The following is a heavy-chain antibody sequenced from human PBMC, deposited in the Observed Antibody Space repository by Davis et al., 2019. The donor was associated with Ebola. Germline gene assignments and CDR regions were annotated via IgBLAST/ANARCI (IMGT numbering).Heavy chain of an antibody. V-gene: IGHV3-23*01. Sequence: GESLKISCAASGFTFNTYALTWVRQAPGKGLEWVSGISDSGGSTCYADSVKGRFTISRDNSKNTVYLEMNSLRAEDTAVYYCAKAITGDTYGAFDQLGQGTLVTVSS. D-gene: IGHD5-18*01. CDR2: ISDSGGST. J-gene: IGHJ4*02. CDR1: GFTFNTYA. CDR3: AKAITGDTYGAFDQ.